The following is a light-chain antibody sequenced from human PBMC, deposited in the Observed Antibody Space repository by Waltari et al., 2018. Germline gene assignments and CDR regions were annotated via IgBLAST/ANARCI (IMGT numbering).Light chain of an antibody. CDR3: SSYTSSTTRV. Sequence: QSALTQPASVSGSPGQSITISCTRTSSDVGGYNYVSWYQQHPGKAPKLMIYEVSNRPSGVSNRFSGSKSDNTASLTISVLQAEDEADYYCSSYTSSTTRVFGTGTKVTVL. V-gene: IGLV2-14*01. CDR2: EVS. J-gene: IGLJ1*01. CDR1: SSDVGGYNY.